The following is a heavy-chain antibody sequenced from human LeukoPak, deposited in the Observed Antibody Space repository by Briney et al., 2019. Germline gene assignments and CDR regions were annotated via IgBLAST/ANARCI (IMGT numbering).Heavy chain of an antibody. CDR1: GGSLSSYY. D-gene: IGHD4-17*01. CDR3: ARGHRPGAPHGDLFDY. J-gene: IGHJ4*02. CDR2: IYTSDKT. Sequence: PSETLSLTCTVSGGSLSSYYWSWIRQPAGKGLEWIGRIYTSDKTNYNPPLRSRLTLSVDTSKNQFSLKLSSVTAADTAMYYCARGHRPGAPHGDLFDYWGQGTLVTVSS. V-gene: IGHV4-4*07.